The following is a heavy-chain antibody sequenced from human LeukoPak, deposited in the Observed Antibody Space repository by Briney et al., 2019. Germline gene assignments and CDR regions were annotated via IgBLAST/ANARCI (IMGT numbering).Heavy chain of an antibody. V-gene: IGHV4-61*01. Sequence: SETLSLTCTVSGASVSSARYHWMWIRQPPGKGLEWIGRIYTSGTTNYSPSLKSRVTMSVDTSKNQFSLKLSSVTAADTAVYYCVKSYSNFDYWGQGTLVTVSS. J-gene: IGHJ4*02. CDR3: VKSYSNFDY. D-gene: IGHD2-15*01. CDR2: IYTSGTT. CDR1: GASVSSARYH.